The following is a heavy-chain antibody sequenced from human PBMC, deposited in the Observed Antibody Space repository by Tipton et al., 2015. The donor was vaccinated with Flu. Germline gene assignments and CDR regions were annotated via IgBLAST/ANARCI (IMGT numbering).Heavy chain of an antibody. V-gene: IGHV4-59*08. D-gene: IGHD6-13*01. CDR2: VYYSGTT. CDR1: GGSMNIYY. J-gene: IGHJ4*02. Sequence: LRLSCTVSGGSMNIYYWCWIRQPPGKGLEWIGYVYYSGTTNYNPSLNSRVTMSLDTSNNQFSLRLSSVTAADTAVYYCVRRRAGAGFFGSDYWGQGALVTVSS. CDR3: VRRRAGAGFFGSDY.